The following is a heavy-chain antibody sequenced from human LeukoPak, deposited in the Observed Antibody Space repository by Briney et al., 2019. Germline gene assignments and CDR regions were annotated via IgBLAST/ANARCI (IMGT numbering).Heavy chain of an antibody. CDR3: AKDRRSKYDIPSGYYMDV. CDR1: GYTLTELS. CDR2: FDPEDGET. J-gene: IGHJ6*03. Sequence: ASVKVSCKVSGYTLTELSMHWVRQAPGKGLEWMGGFDPEDGETIYAQKFQGRVTMTEDTSTDTAYMELSSLRAEDTAVYYCAKDRRSKYDIPSGYYMDVWGKGTTVTISS. D-gene: IGHD3-9*01. V-gene: IGHV1-24*01.